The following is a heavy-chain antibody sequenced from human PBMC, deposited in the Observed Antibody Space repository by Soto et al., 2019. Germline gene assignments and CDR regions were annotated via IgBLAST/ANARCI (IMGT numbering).Heavy chain of an antibody. D-gene: IGHD4-4*01. CDR3: ARTYRDFYGLDV. V-gene: IGHV3-13*05. J-gene: IGHJ6*02. CDR2: ISAAGDP. CDR1: GFTFRNYD. Sequence: EVQLVESGGGLVQPGGSLRLSCEASGFTFRNYDMHWVRQGTGKGLEWVSGISAAGDPDYADSVEGRFTISRENAQNSFFLPMNSLRVGDTAVYYCARTYRDFYGLDVWGQGTTVIVSS.